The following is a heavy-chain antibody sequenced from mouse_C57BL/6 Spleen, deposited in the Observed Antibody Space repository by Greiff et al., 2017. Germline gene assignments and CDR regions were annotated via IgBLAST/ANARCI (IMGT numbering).Heavy chain of an antibody. J-gene: IGHJ1*03. CDR2: IDPSDSYT. CDR1: GYTFTSYW. Sequence: QVQLQQPGAELVKPGASVKLSCKASGYTFTSYWLPWVKQRPGQGLEWIGEIDPSDSYTNSNQKFKGKATLTVDTSSSTAYMQLSSLTSEDSAVYYCARRYYGSSYRYFDVWGTGTTVTVSS. CDR3: ARRYYGSSYRYFDV. V-gene: IGHV1-50*01. D-gene: IGHD1-1*01.